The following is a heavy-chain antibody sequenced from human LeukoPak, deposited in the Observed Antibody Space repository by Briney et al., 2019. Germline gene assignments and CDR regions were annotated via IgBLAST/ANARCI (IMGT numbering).Heavy chain of an antibody. Sequence: GGSLRLSCAASGFTFSSYWMSWVRQAPGKGLEWVANIKQDGSEKYYVDSVKGRFTISRDNAKNSLYLQMNSLRAEDTAVYYCARELTGPPYYYDSSGYYDYWGQGTLVTVSS. V-gene: IGHV3-7*01. CDR2: IKQDGSEK. CDR1: GFTFSSYW. D-gene: IGHD3-22*01. CDR3: ARELTGPPYYYDSSGYYDY. J-gene: IGHJ4*02.